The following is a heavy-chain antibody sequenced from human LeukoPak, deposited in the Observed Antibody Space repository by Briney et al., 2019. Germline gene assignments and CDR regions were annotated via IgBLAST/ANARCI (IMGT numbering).Heavy chain of an antibody. D-gene: IGHD3-16*02. CDR2: INPNSGGT. CDR3: ARALDDYVWGSYRYTAINWFDP. CDR1: GYTFTGYY. J-gene: IGHJ5*02. Sequence: GASVKVSCKASGYTFTGYYMHWVRQAPGQGLEWMGWINPNSGGTNYAQKFQGRVTMTRDTSISTAYMELSRLRSDDTAVYYCARALDDYVWGSYRYTAINWFDPWGQGTLVTVSS. V-gene: IGHV1-2*02.